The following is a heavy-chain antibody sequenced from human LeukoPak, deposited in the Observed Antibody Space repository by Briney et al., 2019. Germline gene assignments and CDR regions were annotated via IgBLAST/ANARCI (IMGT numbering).Heavy chain of an antibody. V-gene: IGHV4-34*01. CDR2: INHSGST. CDR3: ASHSSPGGSFDY. J-gene: IGHJ4*02. Sequence: SETLSLTCAVSGGSFSGYYWSWIRQPPGKGLEWIGEINHSGSTNYNPSLKSRVTISVDTSKNQFSLKLSSVTAADTAVYYCASHSSPGGSFDYWGQGTLVTVSS. D-gene: IGHD1-14*01. CDR1: GGSFSGYY.